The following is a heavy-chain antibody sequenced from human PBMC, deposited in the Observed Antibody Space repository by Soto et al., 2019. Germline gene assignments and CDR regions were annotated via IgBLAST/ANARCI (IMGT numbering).Heavy chain of an antibody. D-gene: IGHD6-13*01. Sequence: EVQLLESGGGLVQPGGSLRLSCAASGFTFSNFAMSWVRQAPGKGLEWVSAIGTSGGDTYYADSVKGRFTISRDNSKNTLYLHLSSLRAEDTAVYYEIKSSRTLGDSWGQGTLVTVAS. V-gene: IGHV3-23*01. CDR1: GFTFSNFA. CDR3: IKSSRTLGDS. CDR2: IGTSGGDT. J-gene: IGHJ4*02.